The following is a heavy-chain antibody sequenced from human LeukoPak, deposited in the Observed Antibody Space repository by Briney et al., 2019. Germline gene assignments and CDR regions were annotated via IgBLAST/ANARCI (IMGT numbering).Heavy chain of an antibody. D-gene: IGHD3-10*01. V-gene: IGHV4-39*01. J-gene: IGHJ6*03. CDR2: VYYRGTT. CDR3: ARPRGAWYMDV. Sequence: SETLSLTCTVSGGSIRTISYNWDWIRQSPGKGLEWIGSVYYRGTTYYKPSLKSRVTISVGTSKNQFSLKLSSVTAADTAVYYCARPRGAWYMDVWGKGTTVTVSS. CDR1: GGSIRTISYN.